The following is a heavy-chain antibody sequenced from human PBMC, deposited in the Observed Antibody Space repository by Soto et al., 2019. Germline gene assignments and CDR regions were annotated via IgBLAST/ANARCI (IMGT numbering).Heavy chain of an antibody. CDR2: IYWDDDK. CDR1: GFSLSTSGVG. CDR3: AHDAHADPIAVAGNWFDP. J-gene: IGHJ5*02. Sequence: QITLKESGPTLVKPTQTLTLTCTFSGFSLSTSGVGVGWIRQPPGKALEWLALIYWDDDKRYSPSLKSRLTITKDXXKXQXXLTMTNMDPVDTATYYCAHDAHADPIAVAGNWFDPWGQGTLVTVSS. V-gene: IGHV2-5*02. D-gene: IGHD6-19*01.